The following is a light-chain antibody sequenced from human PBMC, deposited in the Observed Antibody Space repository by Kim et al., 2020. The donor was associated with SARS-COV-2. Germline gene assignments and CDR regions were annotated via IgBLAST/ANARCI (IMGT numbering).Light chain of an antibody. Sequence: EIALTQSPVTLSLSPGERATLSCRASQTVHSNLAWYQQKPGQAPRLLVYGASTRATGVPPRFSGSGSGTQFTLTISSLQSDDFAVYYCQHYHNWPLYTFGQGTKLEIK. CDR1: QTVHSN. CDR2: GAS. V-gene: IGKV3-15*01. J-gene: IGKJ2*01. CDR3: QHYHNWPLYT.